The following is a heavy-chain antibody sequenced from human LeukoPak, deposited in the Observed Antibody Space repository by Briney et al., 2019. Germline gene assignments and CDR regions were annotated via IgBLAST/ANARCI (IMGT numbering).Heavy chain of an antibody. CDR2: IIPILGIA. CDR3: ARWSGSGSYYNELGGYY. D-gene: IGHD3-10*01. V-gene: IGHV1-69*02. J-gene: IGHJ4*02. Sequence: SVKVSCKASRGTFSRYTISWVRQAPGHRLEWMGRIIPILGIANYAQKFHGRVTITADKSTSTAYMELSILRCGDTAVYYCARWSGSGSYYNELGGYYWGQGTLVTVSS. CDR1: RGTFSRYT.